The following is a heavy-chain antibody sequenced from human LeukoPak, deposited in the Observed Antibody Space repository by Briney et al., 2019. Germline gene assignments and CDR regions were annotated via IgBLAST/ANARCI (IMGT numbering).Heavy chain of an antibody. CDR1: GYTFTSYD. D-gene: IGHD4/OR15-4a*01. J-gene: IGHJ6*03. Sequence: ASVKVSCKASGYTFTSYDINWVRQATGQGLEWMGWMNPNSGNTGYAQKFQGRVTMTRDTSTSTVYMELSSLRSEDTAVYYCAREGSHGAEDGYMDVWGKGTTVTISS. V-gene: IGHV1-8*01. CDR2: MNPNSGNT. CDR3: AREGSHGAEDGYMDV.